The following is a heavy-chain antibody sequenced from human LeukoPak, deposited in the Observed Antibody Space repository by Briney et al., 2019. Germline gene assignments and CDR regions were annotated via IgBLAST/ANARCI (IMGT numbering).Heavy chain of an antibody. D-gene: IGHD3-3*01. CDR3: ARDAGAEYYDFWSGYYSSSYFDY. CDR1: GGSISSGGYY. CDR2: IYYSGST. J-gene: IGHJ4*02. Sequence: PSETLSLTCTVSGGSISSGGYYWSWIRQHPGKGLEWIGYIYYSGSTYYNPSLKSRVTISVDTSKNQFSLKLSSVTAADTAVYYCARDAGAEYYDFWSGYYSSSYFDYWGQGTLVTVSS. V-gene: IGHV4-31*03.